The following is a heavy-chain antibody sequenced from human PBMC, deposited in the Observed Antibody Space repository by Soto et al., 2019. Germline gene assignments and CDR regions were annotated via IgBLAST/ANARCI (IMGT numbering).Heavy chain of an antibody. CDR3: AIDIEPPGLFIDY. CDR1: GFTFSSYS. D-gene: IGHD6-13*01. Sequence: GGSLRLSCAASGFTFSSYSMNWVRQAPGKGLEWVSSISRSSSYIYYADSVKGRFTISRDNAKNSLYLQMNSLRAEDTAVYYFAIDIEPPGLFIDYWGQGTLVTVFS. J-gene: IGHJ4*02. CDR2: ISRSSSYI. V-gene: IGHV3-21*04.